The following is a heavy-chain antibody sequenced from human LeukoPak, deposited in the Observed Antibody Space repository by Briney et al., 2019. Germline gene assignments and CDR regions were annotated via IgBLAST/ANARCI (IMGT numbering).Heavy chain of an antibody. CDR2: IYSSRTT. CDR1: GGSISGYY. CDR3: ARGDSTNQDGDYYGLDV. J-gene: IGHJ6*02. D-gene: IGHD5/OR15-5a*01. Sequence: PSETLSLTCTVSGGSISGYYWSWIRQSAGQELEWIGRIYSSRTTNYNPSLKSRATMSVDTSKNHFSLNLNSVTAADTAVYYCARGDSTNQDGDYYGLDVWGQGTTVTVSS. V-gene: IGHV4-4*07.